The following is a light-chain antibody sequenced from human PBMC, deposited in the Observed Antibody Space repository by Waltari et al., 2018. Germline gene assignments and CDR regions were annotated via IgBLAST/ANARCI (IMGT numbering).Light chain of an antibody. CDR3: QQYNNWPLYT. V-gene: IGKV3-15*01. J-gene: IGKJ2*01. CDR1: QSLGTN. CDR2: GAS. Sequence: ETVMTQSPATLSVSPGGRATLSCRASQSLGTNLAWYQQKPGQAPSLLIYGASPRATGVPARFSGSGSGTDFTLTISSLQSEDFVVYYCQQYNNWPLYTFGQGTKLEI.